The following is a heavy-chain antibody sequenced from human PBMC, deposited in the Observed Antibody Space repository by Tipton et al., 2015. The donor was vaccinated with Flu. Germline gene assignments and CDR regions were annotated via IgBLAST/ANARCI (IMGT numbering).Heavy chain of an antibody. D-gene: IGHD1-7*01. CDR1: GVSFSDYY. J-gene: IGHJ6*02. CDR2: ISSSGSPI. CDR3: ARGRRQITGTTTAYYGVDV. Sequence: SLRLSCAASGVSFSDYYINWIRQAPGKGLEWVSYISSSGSPIYYADSVKGRFTISRDNAKNSVYLQMNSLRAEDTAVYYCARGRRQITGTTTAYYGVDVWGQGTTVTVSS. V-gene: IGHV3-11*01.